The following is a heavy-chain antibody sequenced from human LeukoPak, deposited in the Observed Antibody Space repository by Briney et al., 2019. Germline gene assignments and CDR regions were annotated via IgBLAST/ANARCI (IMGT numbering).Heavy chain of an antibody. D-gene: IGHD3-10*01. CDR1: CGSVSGYS. Sequence: SETLSLTYPVSCGSVSGYSGTWTRHPPGQGLEWIGYFLNSGTTSHNPSLTGRVTISVDTAMDQSSLKLNSVASADTAVYYCARGHLGLSPWGQGTLVSVSS. J-gene: IGHJ5*02. V-gene: IGHV4-59*02. CDR2: FLNSGTT. CDR3: ARGHLGLSP.